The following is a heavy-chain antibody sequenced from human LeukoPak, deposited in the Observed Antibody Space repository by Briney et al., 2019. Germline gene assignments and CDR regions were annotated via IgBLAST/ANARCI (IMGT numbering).Heavy chain of an antibody. CDR3: ARVARCTSCFDVDY. J-gene: IGHJ4*02. CDR1: GGSFSGYY. Sequence: PSETLSLTCAVYGGSFSGYYWSWIRQPPGKGLQWLGLIYYDGSAYYNLSLKSRLTISIDTSKSQFSLQLSSVTAADTAVYYCARVARCTSCFDVDYWGQGTLVTVSS. CDR2: IYYDGSA. V-gene: IGHV4-34*01. D-gene: IGHD2-2*01.